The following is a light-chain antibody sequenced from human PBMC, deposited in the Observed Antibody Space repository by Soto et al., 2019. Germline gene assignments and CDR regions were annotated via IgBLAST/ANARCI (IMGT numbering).Light chain of an antibody. CDR1: QSVTNN. V-gene: IGKV3-15*01. CDR2: GAS. CDR3: QQYNNWPRT. J-gene: IGKJ1*01. Sequence: EIVMTQSPDTLSVSPGERETISCMASQSVTNNLAWYQQKPGQAPRLLIYGASTRTIAIPARFSGSGSGTDFTLTISSLQSEDFAVYYCQQYNNWPRTFGQGTKVDIK.